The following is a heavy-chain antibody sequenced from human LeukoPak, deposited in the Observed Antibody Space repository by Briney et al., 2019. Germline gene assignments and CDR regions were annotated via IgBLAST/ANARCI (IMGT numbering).Heavy chain of an antibody. J-gene: IGHJ4*02. Sequence: PGGSLRLSCAASGFTFSSYGMHWVRQAPGKGLEWVAVISYDGSNKYYADSVKGRFTISRDNSKNTLYLQMNSLRAEDTAVYYCAKDRYRRRDRAGYYLDYWGQGTLVTVSS. CDR2: ISYDGSNK. CDR1: GFTFSSYG. CDR3: AKDRYRRRDRAGYYLDY. V-gene: IGHV3-30*18. D-gene: IGHD5-24*01.